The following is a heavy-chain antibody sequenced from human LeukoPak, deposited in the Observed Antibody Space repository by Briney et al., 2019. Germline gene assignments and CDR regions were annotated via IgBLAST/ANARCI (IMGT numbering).Heavy chain of an antibody. CDR2: INWNGGST. V-gene: IGHV3-20*04. CDR1: GFTFDDYG. CDR3: AKAGKLWFGELLGNYFDY. J-gene: IGHJ4*02. D-gene: IGHD3-10*01. Sequence: SGGSLRLSCAASGFTFDDYGMSWVRPAPGKGLEWVFGINWNGGSTGYADSVKGRFTISRDNAKNSLYLQMNSLRAEDTALYYCAKAGKLWFGELLGNYFDYWGQGTLVTVSS.